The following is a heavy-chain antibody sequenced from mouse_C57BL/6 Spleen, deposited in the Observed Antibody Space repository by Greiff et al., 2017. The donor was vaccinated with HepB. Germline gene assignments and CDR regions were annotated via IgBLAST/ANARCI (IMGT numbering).Heavy chain of an antibody. Sequence: VQLQQSGPELVKPGASVKISCKASGYAFSSSWMNWVKQRPGKGLEWIGRIYPGDGDTNYNGKFKGKATLTADKSSSTAYMQLSSLTSEDSAVYFCARGGSRGFDYWGQGTTLTVSS. V-gene: IGHV1-82*01. J-gene: IGHJ2*01. CDR1: GYAFSSSW. CDR2: IYPGDGDT. CDR3: ARGGSRGFDY.